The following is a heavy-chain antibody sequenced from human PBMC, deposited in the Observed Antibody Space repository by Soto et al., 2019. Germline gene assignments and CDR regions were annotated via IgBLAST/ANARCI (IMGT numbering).Heavy chain of an antibody. CDR3: VTFYDFWSGDDYRYFDY. CDR2: IYYSGST. CDR1: GGSISSSSYY. Sequence: SETLSLTCTVSGGSISSSSYYWGWIRQPPGKGLEWIGSIYYSGSTYYNPSLKSRVTISVDTSKNQFSLKLSSVTAADTAVYYCVTFYDFWSGDDYRYFDYWGQGTLVTVSS. J-gene: IGHJ4*02. V-gene: IGHV4-39*01. D-gene: IGHD3-3*01.